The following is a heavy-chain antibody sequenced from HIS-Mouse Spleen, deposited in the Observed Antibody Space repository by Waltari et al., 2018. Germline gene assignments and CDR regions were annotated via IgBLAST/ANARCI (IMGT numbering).Heavy chain of an antibody. CDR1: GGSFSGYY. CDR3: ARGEAEIAAAAYYYYYGMDV. CDR2: INHSGHA. V-gene: IGHV4-34*01. Sequence: QVQLQQWGAGLLKPSETLSLTCAVYGGSFSGYYWSWIRQPPGKGREWSGEINHSGHANANRSHRSRVPISVDTTKNRFSLKLGSVTAADTAVYYCARGEAEIAAAAYYYYYGMDVWGQGTTVTVSS. D-gene: IGHD6-13*01. J-gene: IGHJ6*02.